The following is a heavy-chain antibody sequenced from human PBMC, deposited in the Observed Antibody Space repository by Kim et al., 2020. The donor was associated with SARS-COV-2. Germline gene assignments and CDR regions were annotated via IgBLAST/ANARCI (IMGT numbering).Heavy chain of an antibody. V-gene: IGHV3-11*03. D-gene: IGHD2-8*02. CDR3: ARLVAGSNYFDF. J-gene: IGHJ4*02. CDR2: ISTSGTYT. Sequence: GGSLRLSCVGSGFIFSDYYITWIRQAPGKGLEWVSYISTSGTYTNHADSVKGRFTISRDNAKNSVFLQMDSLRADDTAVYYCARLVAGSNYFDFWGQGSLVTVSS. CDR1: GFIFSDYY.